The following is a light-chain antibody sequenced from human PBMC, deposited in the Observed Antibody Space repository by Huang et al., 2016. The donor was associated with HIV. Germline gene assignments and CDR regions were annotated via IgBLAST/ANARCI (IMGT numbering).Light chain of an antibody. CDR1: QSVSAS. CDR3: QQRSDWPLT. CDR2: GAS. V-gene: IGKV3-11*01. Sequence: EIVLTQSPATLSLSPGERATLSCRASQSVSASLAWYQQKPGQAPRLLIYGASNRATVIPARFSGRGSGTNFTLTISGLGPEDFAVYYCQQRSDWPLTFGGGTKVEIK. J-gene: IGKJ4*01.